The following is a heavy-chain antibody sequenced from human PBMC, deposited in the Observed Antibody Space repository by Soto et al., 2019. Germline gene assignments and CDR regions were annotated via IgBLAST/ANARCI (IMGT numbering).Heavy chain of an antibody. D-gene: IGHD3-3*01. CDR2: ISSSGSTI. J-gene: IGHJ6*01. Sequence: SLRLSCAASGCTFSSYEMNCVRHSPGKGLEWGSYISSSGSTIYYADSVKGRFTISRDNAKNSLYLQMNSLRAEDTAVYYCARNPWNNFWSGYYTGIGSYGMEVWGQGT. CDR1: GCTFSSYE. CDR3: ARNPWNNFWSGYYTGIGSYGMEV. V-gene: IGHV3-48*03.